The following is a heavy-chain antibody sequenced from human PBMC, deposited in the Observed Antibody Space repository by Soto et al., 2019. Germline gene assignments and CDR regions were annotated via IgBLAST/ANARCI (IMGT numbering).Heavy chain of an antibody. J-gene: IGHJ6*02. CDR3: AREFSRQKGFGMDV. V-gene: IGHV3-11*06. Sequence: QVQLVESGGGLVKPGGSLRLSCAASGFSFSDFYMNWIRQAPGKGLEWVSYISSGSSYTNYADSVKGRFTISRDNAKNSLYLQMNSLRAEDTAVYYCAREFSRQKGFGMDVWGQGTTVTVSS. D-gene: IGHD3-3*02. CDR2: ISSGSSYT. CDR1: GFSFSDFY.